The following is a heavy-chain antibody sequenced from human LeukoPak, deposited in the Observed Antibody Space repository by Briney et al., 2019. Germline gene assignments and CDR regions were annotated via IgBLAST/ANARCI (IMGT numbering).Heavy chain of an antibody. Sequence: PSETLSLTCTVSGGSISSSSYYWGWIRQPPGKGLEWIGSIYYSGSTYYNPSLKSRVTISVDTSKNQFSLKLSPVSAADTAVYYCASYVRGYSYGYDFDYWGQGTLVTVSS. CDR1: GGSISSSSYY. CDR2: IYYSGST. D-gene: IGHD5-18*01. J-gene: IGHJ4*02. CDR3: ASYVRGYSYGYDFDY. V-gene: IGHV4-39*01.